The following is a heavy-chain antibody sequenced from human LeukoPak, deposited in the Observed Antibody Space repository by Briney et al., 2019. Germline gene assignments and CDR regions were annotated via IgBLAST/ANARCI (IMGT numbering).Heavy chain of an antibody. CDR2: IDHTGIT. D-gene: IGHD4-11*01. J-gene: IGHJ6*03. V-gene: IGHV4-59*01. CDR3: ARGRVSSSTWHSTYYYYFYMDV. CDR1: DDSITIYY. Sequence: PSETLSLTCSVSDDSITIYYWTWIRQPPGKGLEWIGYIDHTGITNYNPSLNSRVTISRDTSKNHFSLQLSSVTAADTAVYFCARGRVSSSTWHSTYYYYFYMDVWGKGTTVTVSS.